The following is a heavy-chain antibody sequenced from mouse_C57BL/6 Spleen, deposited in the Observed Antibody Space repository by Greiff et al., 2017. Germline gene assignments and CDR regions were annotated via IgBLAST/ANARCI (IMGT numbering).Heavy chain of an antibody. D-gene: IGHD1-1*01. J-gene: IGHJ2*01. CDR1: GYTFTTYP. CDR3: ARANYYGSSPFDY. Sequence: VKLVESGAELVKPGASVKMSCKASGYTFTTYPIEWMKQNHGKSLEWIGNFHPYNDDTKYNEKFKGKATLTVEKSSSTVYLELSRLTSDDSAVYYCARANYYGSSPFDYWGQGTTLTVSS. V-gene: IGHV1-47*01. CDR2: FHPYNDDT.